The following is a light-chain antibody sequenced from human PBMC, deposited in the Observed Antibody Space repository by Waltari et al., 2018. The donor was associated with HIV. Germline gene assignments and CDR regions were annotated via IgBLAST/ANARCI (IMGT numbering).Light chain of an antibody. CDR2: GAS. V-gene: IGKV3-20*01. CDR1: QTVSSSY. Sequence: EIVLTQSPGTLSLSQGERATLSCRASQTVSSSYLAWYQQKPGQAPRLLIYGASNRATGISDRFSGSGSGTDFTLTISRLEPEDFAVYYCHHYGSSPYTFGPGTKLEIK. CDR3: HHYGSSPYT. J-gene: IGKJ2*01.